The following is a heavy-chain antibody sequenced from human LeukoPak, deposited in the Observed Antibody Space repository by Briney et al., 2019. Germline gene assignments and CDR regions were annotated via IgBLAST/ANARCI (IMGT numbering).Heavy chain of an antibody. D-gene: IGHD2-15*01. Sequence: SETLSLTCTVSGDSISSSSYYWGWIRQPPGKGLDWIGRVYYSGYMYYHPSLTSQLTISVDTYNDQFSLKLTSVTAADTAVYYCARELLRWGQGTLVTVSS. J-gene: IGHJ4*02. CDR2: VYYSGYM. CDR1: GDSISSSSYY. V-gene: IGHV4-39*02. CDR3: ARELLR.